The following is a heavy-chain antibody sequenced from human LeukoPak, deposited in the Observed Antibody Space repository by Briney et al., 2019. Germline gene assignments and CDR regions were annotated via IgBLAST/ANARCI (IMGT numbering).Heavy chain of an antibody. CDR1: GFTFSSYA. Sequence: GGSLRLSCVASGFTFSSYAMTWVRQAPGKGLEWVSFISYSGGSIYSADSVKGRFTISRDNSKNTLFLQMSSLRAEDTAVYYCAREGQWELPYFDYWGQGTLVTVSS. D-gene: IGHD1-26*01. CDR2: ISYSGGSI. CDR3: AREGQWELPYFDY. J-gene: IGHJ4*02. V-gene: IGHV3-23*01.